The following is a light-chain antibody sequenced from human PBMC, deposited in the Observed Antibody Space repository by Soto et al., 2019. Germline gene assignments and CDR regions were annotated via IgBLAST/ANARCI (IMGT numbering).Light chain of an antibody. CDR3: HQYVSSPLT. V-gene: IGKV3-20*01. Sequence: EIVLTQSPGTLSLSPGEGATVSCRASQSVNSNLLDWFQQKPGQAPRLLIHDASRRATGIPDRFSGSGSGTAFTLSISRLEPEDSAVYYCHQYVSSPLTFGQGTKLEIK. J-gene: IGKJ2*01. CDR1: QSVNSNL. CDR2: DAS.